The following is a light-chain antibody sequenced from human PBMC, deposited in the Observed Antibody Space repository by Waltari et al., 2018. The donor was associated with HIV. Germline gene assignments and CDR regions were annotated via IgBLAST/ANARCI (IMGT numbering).Light chain of an antibody. V-gene: IGLV2-23*02. CDR1: SGDVGTYNL. Sequence: QSALTQPASVSGSPGQSITMSCTGASGDVGTYNLVSWYQQHPGKAPKLMIYEVNKRPSGVSKRFSGSKSGNTASLTISGLQAEDEAHYFCCSFTGDSTWVFGGGTKLTVL. J-gene: IGLJ3*02. CDR3: CSFTGDSTWV. CDR2: EVN.